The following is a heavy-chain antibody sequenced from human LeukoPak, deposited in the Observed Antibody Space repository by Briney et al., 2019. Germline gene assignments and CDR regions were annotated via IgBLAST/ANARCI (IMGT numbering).Heavy chain of an antibody. CDR2: IKQDESEK. D-gene: IGHD3-22*01. CDR3: AKDIAYDSSGFDY. CDR1: GFTFSSYW. V-gene: IGHV3-7*01. Sequence: GGSLRLSCAVSGFTFSSYWMSWVRQAPGKGLEWVAIIKQDESEKYYVDSVKGRFTISRDNAKNSLFLQMNSLRAEDTAMYYCAKDIAYDSSGFDYWGQGILVTVSS. J-gene: IGHJ4*02.